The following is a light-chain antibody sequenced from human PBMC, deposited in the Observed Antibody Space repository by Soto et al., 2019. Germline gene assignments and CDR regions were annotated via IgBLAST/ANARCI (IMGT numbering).Light chain of an antibody. Sequence: QSVLTQSPSASASRGASVKLTCTLSSGHSSYAIAWHQQQPEKGPRYLMKVNSDGSHSKGDGIPDRFSGSSSGAERYLSISSLQPEDEADYYCQSWGTGIPVFGGGTKVTVL. V-gene: IGLV4-69*01. CDR3: QSWGTGIPV. J-gene: IGLJ2*01. CDR1: SGHSSYA. CDR2: VNSDGSH.